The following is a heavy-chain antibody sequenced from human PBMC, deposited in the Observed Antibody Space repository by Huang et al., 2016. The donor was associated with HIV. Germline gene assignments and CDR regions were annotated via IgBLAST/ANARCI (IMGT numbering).Heavy chain of an antibody. Sequence: VQLVQSGAEVKKPGESLKISCKCSGYSFSSYWIAWVRQMPGKGLEWMRIIFPDDSDTTYIPSFEGQVTISADKSIGTAYLQWSSLKASDTAMYYCARRFSSSSGYFDYWGQGSLVTVSS. CDR1: GYSFSSYW. V-gene: IGHV5-51*01. D-gene: IGHD6-6*01. CDR2: IFPDDSDT. CDR3: ARRFSSSSGYFDY. J-gene: IGHJ4*02.